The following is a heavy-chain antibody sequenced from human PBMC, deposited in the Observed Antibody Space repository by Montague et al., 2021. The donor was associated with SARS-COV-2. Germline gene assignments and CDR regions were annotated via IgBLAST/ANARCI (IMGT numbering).Heavy chain of an antibody. Sequence: TLSLTCTVSGDSITSDVSYWSWIRQPAGKGLEWIGRIYRTGSTNYNPSLKSRLTISLDTSKNQLSLKLSSVTAADTAVYYCAGDDFRWDFDCWGQGTLVTVSS. V-gene: IGHV4-61*02. CDR2: IYRTGST. D-gene: IGHD2/OR15-2a*01. J-gene: IGHJ4*02. CDR3: AGDDFRWDFDC. CDR1: GDSITSDVSY.